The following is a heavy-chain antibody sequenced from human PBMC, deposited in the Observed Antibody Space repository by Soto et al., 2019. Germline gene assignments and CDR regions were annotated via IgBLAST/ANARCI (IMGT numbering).Heavy chain of an antibody. Sequence: ASVQVSCKASGFTFTSSAVQWVRQARGQRLEWIGWIVVGSGNTNYAQKFQERVTITRDMSTSTAYMELSSLRSEDTAVYYCAAAYYDSSGYYYSYYYYGMDVWGQGTTVTVSS. V-gene: IGHV1-58*01. CDR2: IVVGSGNT. D-gene: IGHD3-22*01. J-gene: IGHJ6*02. CDR1: GFTFTSSA. CDR3: AAAYYDSSGYYYSYYYYGMDV.